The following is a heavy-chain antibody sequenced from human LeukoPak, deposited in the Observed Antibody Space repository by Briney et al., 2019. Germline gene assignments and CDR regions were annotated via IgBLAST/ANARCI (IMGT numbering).Heavy chain of an antibody. J-gene: IGHJ6*02. CDR2: MNPNSGNT. Sequence: GASVKVSCKASGYTFTSYDINWVRQATGQGLEWMGWMNPNSGNTGYAQKFQGRVTMTRNTSISTAYMELSSLRSEDTAVYYCARGIDFWSGYYDGMDVWSQGTTVTVSS. CDR3: ARGIDFWSGYYDGMDV. V-gene: IGHV1-8*01. D-gene: IGHD3-3*01. CDR1: GYTFTSYD.